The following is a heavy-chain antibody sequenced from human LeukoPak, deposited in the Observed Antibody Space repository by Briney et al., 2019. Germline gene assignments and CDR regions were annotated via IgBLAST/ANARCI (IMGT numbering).Heavy chain of an antibody. V-gene: IGHV3-66*01. Sequence: PGGSLRLSCAASGFTVSSNYMSWARQAPGKGLEWVSVIYSGGSTYYADSVKGRFTISRDNSKNTLYLQMNSLRAEDTAVYYCARDRMVRGVIGSEGFDYWGQGTLVTVSS. D-gene: IGHD3-10*01. J-gene: IGHJ4*02. CDR1: GFTVSSNY. CDR2: IYSGGST. CDR3: ARDRMVRGVIGSEGFDY.